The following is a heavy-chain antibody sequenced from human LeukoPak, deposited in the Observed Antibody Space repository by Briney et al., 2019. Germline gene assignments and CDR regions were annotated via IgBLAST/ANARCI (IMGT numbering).Heavy chain of an antibody. CDR3: ATWPPYGGNSFDY. CDR2: ISGSGGST. D-gene: IGHD4-23*01. J-gene: IGHJ4*02. Sequence: SGGSLRLSCAASGFTFSSYAMSWVRQAPGKGLEWVSAISGSGGSTYYADSVKGRFTISRDNSKNTLYLQMNSLRAEDTAVYYCATWPPYGGNSFDYWGQGTLVTVSS. CDR1: GFTFSSYA. V-gene: IGHV3-23*01.